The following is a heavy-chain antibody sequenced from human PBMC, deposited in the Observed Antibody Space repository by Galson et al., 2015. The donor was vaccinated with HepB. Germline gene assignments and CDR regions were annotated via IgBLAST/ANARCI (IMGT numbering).Heavy chain of an antibody. CDR1: GFTFSNAW. D-gene: IGHD2-15*01. J-gene: IGHJ4*02. Sequence: SLRLSCAASGFTFSNAWMSWVRQAPGKGLEWVGRIKSKTDGGTTDYAAPVKGRFTISRDDSKNTLYLQMNSLKTEDTAVYYCTTGGYCSGGSCYDYWGQGTLVTVSS. CDR2: IKSKTDGGTT. V-gene: IGHV3-15*01. CDR3: TTGGYCSGGSCYDY.